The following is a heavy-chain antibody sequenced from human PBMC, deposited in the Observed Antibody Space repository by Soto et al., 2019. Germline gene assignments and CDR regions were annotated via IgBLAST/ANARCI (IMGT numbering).Heavy chain of an antibody. D-gene: IGHD1-7*01. CDR1: AGSVSGSSHY. CDR2: IEYSGST. J-gene: IGHJ1*01. V-gene: IGHV4-61*01. CDR3: ARGGTSSRRAVAGYFHY. Sequence: SETLSLTCSVSAGSVSGSSHYWNWIRQTPGKGLEWIGYIEYSGSTNYNPSLKRRVTISEDTSKTQFSLKLSSVNAADTAVYYCARGGTSSRRAVAGYFHYWGQGTQVT.